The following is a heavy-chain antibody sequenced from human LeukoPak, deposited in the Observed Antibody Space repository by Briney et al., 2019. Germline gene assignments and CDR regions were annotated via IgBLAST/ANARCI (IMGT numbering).Heavy chain of an antibody. J-gene: IGHJ4*02. CDR1: GYSISSGYY. D-gene: IGHD3-3*01. CDR3: ARGRAAYDFWSGYYGPLDY. Sequence: PSETLSLTCTVSGYSISSGYYWGWIRRPPGKGLEWIGRIYTSGSTNYNPSLKSRVTMSVDTSKNQFSLKLSSVTAADTAVYYCARGRAAYDFWSGYYGPLDYWGQGTLVTVSS. CDR2: IYTSGST. V-gene: IGHV4-38-2*02.